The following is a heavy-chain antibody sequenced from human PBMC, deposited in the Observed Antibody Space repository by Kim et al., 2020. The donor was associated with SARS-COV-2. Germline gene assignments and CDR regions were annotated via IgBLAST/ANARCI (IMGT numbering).Heavy chain of an antibody. CDR2: IYHSGST. D-gene: IGHD2-2*01. V-gene: IGHV4-4*02. CDR3: ARVWIVVVPAATGIWFDP. CDR1: GGSISSSNW. Sequence: SETLSLTCAVSGGSISSSNWWSWVRQPPGKGLEWIGEIYHSGSTNYNPSLKSRVTISVDKSKNQFSLKLSSVTAADTAVYYCARVWIVVVPAATGIWFDPWGQGTLVTVSS. J-gene: IGHJ5*02.